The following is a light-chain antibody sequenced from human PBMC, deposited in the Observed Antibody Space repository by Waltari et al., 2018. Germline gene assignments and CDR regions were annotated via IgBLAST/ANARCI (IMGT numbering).Light chain of an antibody. J-gene: IGKJ4*01. CDR1: QNIDNY. CDR2: DTA. CDR3: LQYDIFPLT. Sequence: DIQMTQSPSSLSASVGYRVSLTFQASQNIDNYLNWYQLKPGKAPKLLIHDTAILETGVPSRFSGRRSGTEFTFTISNLQPEDFATYFCLQYDIFPLTFGGGTTVDI. V-gene: IGKV1-33*01.